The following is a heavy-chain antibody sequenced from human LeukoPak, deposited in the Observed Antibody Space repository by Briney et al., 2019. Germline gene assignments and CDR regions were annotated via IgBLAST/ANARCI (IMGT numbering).Heavy chain of an antibody. V-gene: IGHV3-53*01. Sequence: PGGSLRLSCAASGFTVSSNYMSWVRQAPGKGLEWVSVIYSGGSTYYADSVKGRFTISRDNSKNTLYLQMYSLRAEDTAVYYCANCGSGTYYSYYFNSWGQGTLVTVSS. D-gene: IGHD3-10*01. J-gene: IGHJ4*02. CDR2: IYSGGST. CDR3: ANCGSGTYYSYYFNS. CDR1: GFTVSSNY.